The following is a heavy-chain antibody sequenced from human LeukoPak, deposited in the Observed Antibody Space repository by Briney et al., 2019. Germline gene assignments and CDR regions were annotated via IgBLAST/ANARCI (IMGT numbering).Heavy chain of an antibody. D-gene: IGHD6-13*01. CDR3: ARLIITAAGHDY. Sequence: PGGSLRLSCAASGFTFSFYWMTWIRQAPGKGLEWVANIKQDGSEKYYVDSVKGRFTISRDNAKNSLYLQMNSLRAEDTAVYYCARLIITAAGHDYWGQGTLVTVSS. CDR1: GFTFSFYW. J-gene: IGHJ4*02. CDR2: IKQDGSEK. V-gene: IGHV3-7*01.